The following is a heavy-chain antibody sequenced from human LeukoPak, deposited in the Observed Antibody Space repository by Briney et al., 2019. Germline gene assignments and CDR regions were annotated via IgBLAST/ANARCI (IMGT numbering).Heavy chain of an antibody. V-gene: IGHV3-30*18. CDR2: ISVDGNNK. CDR3: AKGQSQ. J-gene: IGHJ4*02. Sequence: PGRSLRLSCVASGFTFSDYVMHWFRQAPGKGPEWVAVISVDGNNKYYGDSVKGRFTISRDNSKNTLYLQISSLRPEDTAVYYCAKGQSQWGQGTLVIVSS. CDR1: GFTFSDYV.